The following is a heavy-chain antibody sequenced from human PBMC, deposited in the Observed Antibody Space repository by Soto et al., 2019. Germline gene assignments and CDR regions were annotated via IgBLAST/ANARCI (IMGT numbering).Heavy chain of an antibody. V-gene: IGHV3-30*03. D-gene: IGHD1-26*01. J-gene: IGHJ4*02. CDR3: APSEGELPNDY. CDR1: GFTFSSYG. CDR2: ISYDGSNK. Sequence: PGGSLRLSCAASGFTFSSYGMHWGRQAPGKGLEWVAVISYDGSNKYYADSVKGRFTISRDNSKNTLYLQMNSLRAEDTAVYYCAPSEGELPNDYWGQGTLVTVSS.